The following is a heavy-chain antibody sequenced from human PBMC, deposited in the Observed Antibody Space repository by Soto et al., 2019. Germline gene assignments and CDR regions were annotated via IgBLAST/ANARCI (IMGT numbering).Heavy chain of an antibody. CDR1: GDSISSSNSH. CDR2: VYYGGAIFYSGNI. CDR3: VRYDRINMKPYSPEGFHI. V-gene: IGHV4-39*01. J-gene: IGHJ3*02. D-gene: IGHD3-3*02. Sequence: LSLTCTVSGDSISSSNSHWGWTLQPPGKGLEYIGSVYYGGAIFYSGNIYYNPSLKSRVTISVDTSKNQFSLRLSSVTAADTGVYYCVRYDRINMKPYSPEGFHIWGQGTMVTV.